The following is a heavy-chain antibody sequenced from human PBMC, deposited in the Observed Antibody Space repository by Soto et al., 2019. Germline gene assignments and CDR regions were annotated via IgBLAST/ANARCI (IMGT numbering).Heavy chain of an antibody. D-gene: IGHD5-18*01. V-gene: IGHV3-21*01. CDR2: ISARSSI. CDR1: GFPFSRYN. CDR3: ARDDGGYRYGRRQYHFDS. Sequence: EVQLVESGGGLVKPGGSLRLSCAAPGFPFSRYNMNWVRQAAGKGLEWVPSISARSSINYADSMKGRFTISRDNPKNSLYLHMNDLRAEDTAVYSCARDDGGYRYGRRQYHFDSWGQGTLVTVSS. J-gene: IGHJ4*02.